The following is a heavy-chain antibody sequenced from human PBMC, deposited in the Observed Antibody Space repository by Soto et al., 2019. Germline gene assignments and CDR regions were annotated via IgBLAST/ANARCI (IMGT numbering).Heavy chain of an antibody. CDR1: GFTFHTYA. CDR3: AKGRGGAYYYYGLDV. D-gene: IGHD3-10*01. J-gene: IGHJ6*02. Sequence: EVQLLESGGGLVQPGESLTLSCAASGFTFHTYAMTWARRAPGKGLEWVPAISGSGATTYVADSVKGRFTISRDNSKDTLYLQMNSLRAEDTAIYYCAKGRGGAYYYYGLDVWGQGTTVTVSS. CDR2: ISGSGATT. V-gene: IGHV3-23*01.